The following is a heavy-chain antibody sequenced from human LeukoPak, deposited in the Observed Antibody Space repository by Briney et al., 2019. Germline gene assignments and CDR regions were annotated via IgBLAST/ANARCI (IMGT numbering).Heavy chain of an antibody. D-gene: IGHD6-6*01. V-gene: IGHV3-11*04. CDR1: GFTFSDYY. Sequence: GGSLRLSCAASGFTFSDYYMSWIRQAPGMGLERVSYISSSGSTIYYADSVKGRFTISRDNAKNSLYLQMNSLRAEDTAVYYCARAGFGELAARNYWGQGTLVTVSS. J-gene: IGHJ4*02. CDR2: ISSSGSTI. CDR3: ARAGFGELAARNY.